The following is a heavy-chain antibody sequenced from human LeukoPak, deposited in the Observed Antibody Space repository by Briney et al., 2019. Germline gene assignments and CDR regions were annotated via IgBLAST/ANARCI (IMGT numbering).Heavy chain of an antibody. D-gene: IGHD3-10*01. CDR3: ARGPILLWFGESPHFDY. CDR2: INPSGGST. Sequence: GASVKVSCKASGYTFTSYYMHWVRQAPGQGLEWMGIINPSGGSTSYAQKFQGRVTMTRDTSISTAYMELSRLRSDDTAVYYCARGPILLWFGESPHFDYWGQGTLVTVSS. J-gene: IGHJ4*02. V-gene: IGHV1-46*01. CDR1: GYTFTSYY.